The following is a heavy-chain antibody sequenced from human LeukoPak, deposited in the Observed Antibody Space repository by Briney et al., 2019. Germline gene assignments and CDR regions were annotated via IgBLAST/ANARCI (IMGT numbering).Heavy chain of an antibody. D-gene: IGHD1-14*01. Sequence: SETLSLTCTVSGGSISSSSYYWGWLRQPPGKGLEWIGSIYYSGSTNYNPSLKSRVTISVDTSKNQFSLKLSSVTAADTAVYYCARARKQSSRYFDYWGQGTLVTVSS. J-gene: IGHJ4*02. V-gene: IGHV4-39*07. CDR2: IYYSGST. CDR1: GGSISSSSYY. CDR3: ARARKQSSRYFDY.